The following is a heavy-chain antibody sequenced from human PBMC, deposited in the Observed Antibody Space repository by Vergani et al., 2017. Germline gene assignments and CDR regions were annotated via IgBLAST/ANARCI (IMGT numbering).Heavy chain of an antibody. D-gene: IGHD3-10*01. CDR2: ISSSGSTI. V-gene: IGHV3-48*03. CDR3: AREAITMVRGVIRNGMDV. CDR1: GFTFSSYE. J-gene: IGHJ6*02. Sequence: EVQLVESGGGLVQPGGSLRLSCAASGFTFSSYEMNWVRQAPGKGLEWVSYISSSGSTIDYADSVKGRFTISRDNAKNSLYLQMNSLRAEDTAVYYCAREAITMVRGVIRNGMDVWGQGTTVTVSS.